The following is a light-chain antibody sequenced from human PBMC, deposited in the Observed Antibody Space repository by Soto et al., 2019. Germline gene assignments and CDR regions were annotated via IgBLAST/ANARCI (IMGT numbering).Light chain of an antibody. J-gene: IGKJ1*01. CDR3: QQYNNWCT. CDR2: GAS. Sequence: EIVMTQSPATLSVSPGERATLSCRASQSVSNNLAWYQKKPGQAPRLLIYGASTRSTGIPARFSGSGSGTAFTLTISSLKSEDCAVYYCQQYNNWCTFGQGTKVEI. V-gene: IGKV3-15*01. CDR1: QSVSNN.